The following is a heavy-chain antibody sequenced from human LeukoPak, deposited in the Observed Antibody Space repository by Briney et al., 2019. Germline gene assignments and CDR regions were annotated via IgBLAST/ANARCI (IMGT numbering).Heavy chain of an antibody. CDR2: ISSGSTI. D-gene: IGHD5-12*01. Sequence: PGGSLRLSCAASGFTFSSYEMNWVRQAPGKGLEWVSYISSGSTIYYADSVKGRFTISRDNAKNSLYLQMNSLRAEDTAVYYCARDGGYSGYYGDWGQGTLVTVSS. J-gene: IGHJ4*02. CDR1: GFTFSSYE. CDR3: ARDGGYSGYYGD. V-gene: IGHV3-48*03.